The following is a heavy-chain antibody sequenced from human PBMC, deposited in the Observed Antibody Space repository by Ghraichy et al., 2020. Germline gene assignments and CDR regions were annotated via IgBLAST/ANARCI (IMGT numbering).Heavy chain of an antibody. Sequence: SETLSLTCTVSGGSISSYYWSWIRQPPGKGLEWIGYIYYSGSTNYNPSLKSRVTISVDTSKNQFSLKLSSVTPADTAVYYCARTTRRANWFDPWGQGTLVTVSS. CDR2: IYYSGST. CDR3: ARTTRRANWFDP. D-gene: IGHD4-17*01. J-gene: IGHJ5*02. CDR1: GGSISSYY. V-gene: IGHV4-59*01.